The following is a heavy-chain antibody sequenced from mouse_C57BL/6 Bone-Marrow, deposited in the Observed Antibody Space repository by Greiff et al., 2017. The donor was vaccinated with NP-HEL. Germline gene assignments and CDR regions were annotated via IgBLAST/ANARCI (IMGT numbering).Heavy chain of an antibody. Sequence: QVQLQQSGPELVKPGASVKISCKASGYAFSSSWMNWVKQRPGKGLEWIGRIYPGDGDTNYNGKFKGKATLTADKSSSTAYMQVSSLTSEDSEVYFCARLGRGGYWDKGTTLTVSS. CDR1: GYAFSSSW. D-gene: IGHD4-1*01. J-gene: IGHJ2*01. CDR3: ARLGRGGY. V-gene: IGHV1-82*01. CDR2: IYPGDGDT.